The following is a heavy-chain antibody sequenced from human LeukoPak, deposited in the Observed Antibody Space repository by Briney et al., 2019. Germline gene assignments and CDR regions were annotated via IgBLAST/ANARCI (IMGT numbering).Heavy chain of an antibody. CDR1: GFTFSSYG. D-gene: IGHD2-21*01. CDR2: IWYDGSNK. V-gene: IGHV3-33*06. J-gene: IGHJ4*02. CDR3: AKDFRIGYSAHFDY. Sequence: PGGSLRLSCAASGFTFSSYGMHWVRQAPGKGLEWVAVIWYDGSNKYCADSVKGRFTISRDNSKNTLYLQMDSLRGEDTAVYYCAKDFRIGYSAHFDYWGQGALVTVSS.